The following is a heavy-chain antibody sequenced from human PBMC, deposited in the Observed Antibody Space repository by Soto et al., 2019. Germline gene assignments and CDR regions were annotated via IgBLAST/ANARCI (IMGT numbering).Heavy chain of an antibody. V-gene: IGHV1-69*01. CDR1: GGTFSNYA. Sequence: QVQLVQSGAEVKKPGSSVKVSCKVSGGTFSNYAISWVRQAPGHGLEWMGGIIPVFTTPNYAQKFEDRVTITADESTNTAYMGLRSLTSDDTAVYYCARGSLFGDYGDFDFWGQGTLVTVSS. CDR2: IIPVFTTP. CDR3: ARGSLFGDYGDFDF. J-gene: IGHJ4*02. D-gene: IGHD4-17*01.